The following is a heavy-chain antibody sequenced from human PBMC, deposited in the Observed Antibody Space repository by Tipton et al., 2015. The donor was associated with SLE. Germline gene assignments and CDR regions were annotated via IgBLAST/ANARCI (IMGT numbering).Heavy chain of an antibody. CDR3: ARGQLVNAFDI. V-gene: IGHV4-59*01. J-gene: IGHJ3*02. CDR1: GGSISSYC. D-gene: IGHD6-13*01. CDR2: IYYSGST. Sequence: LRLSCTVSGGSISSYCWNWIRQPPGKGLEWIGYIYYSGSTNYNPSLKSRVTISVDTSKNQFSLKLSSVTAADTAVYYCARGQLVNAFDIWGQGAMVTVSS.